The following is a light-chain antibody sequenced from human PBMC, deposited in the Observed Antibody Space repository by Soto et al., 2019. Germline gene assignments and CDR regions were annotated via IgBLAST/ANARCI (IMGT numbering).Light chain of an antibody. V-gene: IGKV3-11*01. CDR2: DAS. CDR1: QSVSSY. CDR3: QQRSNWPT. J-gene: IGKJ3*01. Sequence: ELVLTQSPATLSLPPSERATLSCRASQSVSSYLAWYQQKPGQAPRLLIYDASNRATGIPARFSGSGSGTDFTLTISSLEPEDFAVYYCQQRSNWPTFGPGTKVDIK.